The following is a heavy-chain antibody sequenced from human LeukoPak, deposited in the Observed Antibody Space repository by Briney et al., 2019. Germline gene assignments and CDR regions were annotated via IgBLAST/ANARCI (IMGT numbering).Heavy chain of an antibody. J-gene: IGHJ4*02. V-gene: IGHV2-5*02. CDR3: AHWDGSGSR. Sequence: SGPTLVKPTQTLTLTCTFSGFLLSTSEVGVGWVRQPPGKALEWLALIYWDDDKRYSPSLKSRLTITKDTSKNQVVLTMTNMDPVDTATYYCAHWDGSGSRWGQGTLVTVSS. CDR1: GFLLSTSEVG. D-gene: IGHD3-10*01. CDR2: IYWDDDK.